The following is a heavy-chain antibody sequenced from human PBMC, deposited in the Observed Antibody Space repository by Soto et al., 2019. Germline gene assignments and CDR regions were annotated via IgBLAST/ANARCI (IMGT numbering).Heavy chain of an antibody. J-gene: IGHJ4*02. CDR3: ARVVAYSSGWLIDY. Sequence: GGSLRLSCAASGFTFSSYSVNWVRQAPGKGLEWVSSISSSSSYIYYADSVKGRFTISRDNAKNSLYLQMNSLRAEDTAVYYCARVVAYSSGWLIDYWGQGTLVTVSS. CDR1: GFTFSSYS. D-gene: IGHD6-19*01. V-gene: IGHV3-21*01. CDR2: ISSSSSYI.